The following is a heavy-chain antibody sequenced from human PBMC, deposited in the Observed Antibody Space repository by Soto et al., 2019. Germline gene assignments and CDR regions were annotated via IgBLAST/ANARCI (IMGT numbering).Heavy chain of an antibody. D-gene: IGHD3-22*01. CDR1: GFTFSSYA. Sequence: GGSLRLSCAASGFTFSSYAMSWVRQAPGKGLEWVSAISGSGGSTYYADSVKGRFTISRDNAKNSLSLQMNSLRAEDTAVYYCARVVDYYDPYYYYGMDVWGLGTTVTVSS. J-gene: IGHJ6*02. V-gene: IGHV3-23*01. CDR2: ISGSGGST. CDR3: ARVVDYYDPYYYYGMDV.